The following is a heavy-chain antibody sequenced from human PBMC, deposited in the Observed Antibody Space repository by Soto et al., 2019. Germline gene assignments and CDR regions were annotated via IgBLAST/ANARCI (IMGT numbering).Heavy chain of an antibody. J-gene: IGHJ4*02. CDR1: GFSFSTYG. D-gene: IGHD5-12*01. V-gene: IGHV3-33*01. CDR3: ARDWLSHCFDY. CDR2: IWYDGSNE. Sequence: QVQLVESGGGVVQPGRSLRLSCAASGFSFSTYGMHWVRQAPGKGLEWVAVIWYDGSNENYADSVKGRFTISRDTSTNALYLQMNSLRAEDTAVYYCARDWLSHCFDYWGQGTPVTVSS.